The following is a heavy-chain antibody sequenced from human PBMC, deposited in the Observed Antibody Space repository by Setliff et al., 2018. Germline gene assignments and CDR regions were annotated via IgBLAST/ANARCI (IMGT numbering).Heavy chain of an antibody. CDR2: IYLGGSP. Sequence: SETLSLTCTVSGDSIDTDIWWSWVRQSPGKGLEWIGEIYLGGSPNYNPSLKSRVTISVDTSKNQFSLKLSSVTAADTAVYYCARYQGWRLRGYGIDYWGQGTLVTVSS. D-gene: IGHD3-10*01. CDR1: GDSIDTDIW. J-gene: IGHJ4*02. V-gene: IGHV4-4*02. CDR3: ARYQGWRLRGYGIDY.